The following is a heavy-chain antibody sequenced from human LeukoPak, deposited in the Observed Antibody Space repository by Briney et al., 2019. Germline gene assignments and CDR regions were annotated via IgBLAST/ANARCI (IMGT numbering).Heavy chain of an antibody. CDR1: GGSISSGSYY. V-gene: IGHV4-61*02. D-gene: IGHD6-19*01. J-gene: IGHJ6*02. CDR3: ARDKASSAGYYYYGMDV. CDR2: IYTSGST. Sequence: PSETLSVTCSVSGGSISSGSYYWSWIRQPAGKGLEWIGRIYTSGSTNYNPSLKSRVTISVDTSKNQFSLKLSSVTAADTAVYYCARDKASSAGYYYYGMDVWGQGTTVTVSS.